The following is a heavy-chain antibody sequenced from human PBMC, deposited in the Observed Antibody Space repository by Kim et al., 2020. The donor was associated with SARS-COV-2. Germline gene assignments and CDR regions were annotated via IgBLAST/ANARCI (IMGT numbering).Heavy chain of an antibody. CDR3: AKEAAAVSRVYYYYYGMDV. CDR2: IYSGGST. CDR1: GFTVSSNY. J-gene: IGHJ6*02. D-gene: IGHD6-13*01. V-gene: IGHV3-53*01. Sequence: GGSLRLSCAASGFTVSSNYMSWVRQAPGKGLEWVSVIYSGGSTYYADSVKGRFTISRDNSKNTLYLQMSSLRAEDTAVYYCAKEAAAVSRVYYYYYGMDVWGQGTTVTVSS.